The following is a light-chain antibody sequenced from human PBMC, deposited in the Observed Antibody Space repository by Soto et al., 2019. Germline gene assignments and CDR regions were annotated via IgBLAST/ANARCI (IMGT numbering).Light chain of an antibody. Sequence: QSALTQPASVSGSPGQSITISCTGTSSDVGTYNFVSWYQQHPGKAPKLLIFETKSRPSGVPDRFSASKSGTSASLAITGLQTEDEAHYYCQSYDNSLRGWVFGGGTKLTVL. V-gene: IGLV2-14*01. CDR3: QSYDNSLRGWV. CDR2: ETK. CDR1: SSDVGTYNF. J-gene: IGLJ3*02.